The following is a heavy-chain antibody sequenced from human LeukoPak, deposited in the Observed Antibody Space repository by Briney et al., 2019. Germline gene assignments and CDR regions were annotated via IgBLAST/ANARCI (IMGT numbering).Heavy chain of an antibody. V-gene: IGHV1-24*01. J-gene: IGHJ4*02. CDR1: GYTLTELS. D-gene: IGHD5-12*01. CDR2: FDPEDGET. CDR3: ATPGGRGYSGYDWGTFDY. Sequence: ASVKASCKVSGYTLTELSMHWVRQAPGKGLEWMGGFDPEDGETIYAQKFQGRVTMTEDTSTDTAYMELSSLRSEDPAVYYCATPGGRGYSGYDWGTFDYWGQGTLVTVSS.